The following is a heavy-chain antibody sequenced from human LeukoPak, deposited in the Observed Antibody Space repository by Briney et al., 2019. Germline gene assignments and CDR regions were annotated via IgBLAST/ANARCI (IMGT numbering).Heavy chain of an antibody. CDR1: GYTFTGYY. Sequence: GASVKVSCKASGYTFTGYYMHWVRQAPGQGLEWMGWINPNSGGTNYAQKFQGWVTMTRDTSISTAYMELSRLRSDDTAVYYCAGAPERGYSYGPDFDYWGQGTLVTVSS. J-gene: IGHJ4*02. D-gene: IGHD5-18*01. CDR2: INPNSGGT. CDR3: AGAPERGYSYGPDFDY. V-gene: IGHV1-2*04.